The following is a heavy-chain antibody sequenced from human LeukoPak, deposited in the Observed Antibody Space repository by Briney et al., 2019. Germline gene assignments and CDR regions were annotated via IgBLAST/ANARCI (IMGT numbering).Heavy chain of an antibody. CDR3: ARGRSPTLGYLDL. V-gene: IGHV3-13*01. CDR1: GFTFSTYD. J-gene: IGHJ2*01. Sequence: GGSLRLSCAAPGFTFSTYDMHWVRQATGKGLEWVSGIGIGGDTYYLASVKGRFTISRENAKNSLYLQMNSLRVEDTAVYYCARGRSPTLGYLDLWGRGTLVTVSS. CDR2: IGIGGDT. D-gene: IGHD1-26*01.